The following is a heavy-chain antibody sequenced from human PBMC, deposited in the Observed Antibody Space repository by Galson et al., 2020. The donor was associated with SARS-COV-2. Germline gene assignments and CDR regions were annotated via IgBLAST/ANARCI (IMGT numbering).Heavy chain of an antibody. V-gene: IGHV3-64D*08. Sequence: TGGSLRLSCSASGFTFSTYPMHWVRQAPGKGLEYVSAISSNGGNTYHANSVKGRFTISRDNSKNTLYLQMSTLIPEDTAVYYCVRNVVPAATLDYYGLDVWSQGTTVTVS. CDR3: VRNVVPAATLDYYGLDV. CDR2: ISSNGGNT. J-gene: IGHJ6*02. CDR1: GFTFSTYP. D-gene: IGHD2-2*01.